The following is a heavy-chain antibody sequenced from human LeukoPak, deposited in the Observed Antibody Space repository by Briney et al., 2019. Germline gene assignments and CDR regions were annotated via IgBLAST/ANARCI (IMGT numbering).Heavy chain of an antibody. D-gene: IGHD3-22*01. V-gene: IGHV3-64D*09. CDR3: ARANYYYDSSGYLDY. CDR1: GFTFSSYA. J-gene: IGHJ4*02. CDR2: ISGNGGST. Sequence: PGGSLRLSCSASGFTFSSYAIHWVRQAPGKGLEYVSAISGNGGSTYYADSVKARFTISRDNSKNTLYLQMSSLRAEDTAVYYCARANYYYDSSGYLDYWGQGTLVTVSS.